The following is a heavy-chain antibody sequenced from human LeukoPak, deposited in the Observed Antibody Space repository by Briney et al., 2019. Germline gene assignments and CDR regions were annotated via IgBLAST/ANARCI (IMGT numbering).Heavy chain of an antibody. Sequence: SETLSLTCGVSGGSVTSTNWWTWVRQPPGKGLEWIGEVHLDGRTNYNPSLKSRLTISVDLSENHISLKLTSVTATDTAVYYCAREGGFFRPLDYSGQGTLVTVSS. CDR1: GGSVTSTNW. CDR3: AREGGFFRPLDY. D-gene: IGHD3-3*01. J-gene: IGHJ4*02. V-gene: IGHV4-4*02. CDR2: VHLDGRT.